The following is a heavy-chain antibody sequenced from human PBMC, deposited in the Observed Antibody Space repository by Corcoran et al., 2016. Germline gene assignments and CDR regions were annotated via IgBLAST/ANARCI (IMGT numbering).Heavy chain of an antibody. Sequence: QVQLVESGGGVVQPGRSLRLSCAASGFTLSSYGMHWVRRAPGKGLEWVAVISYDGNNKYYAESVKGRFNISRYNSKNTMYLQSNSLTGEDTAVYYCAREGRYSKDFDYWGQGTLVTVSS. CDR2: ISYDGNNK. CDR1: GFTLSSYG. D-gene: IGHD5-12*01. J-gene: IGHJ4*02. V-gene: IGHV3-30*03. CDR3: AREGRYSKDFDY.